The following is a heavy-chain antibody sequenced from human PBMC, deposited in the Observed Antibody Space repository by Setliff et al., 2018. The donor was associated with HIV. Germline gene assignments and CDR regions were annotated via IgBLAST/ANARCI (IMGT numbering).Heavy chain of an antibody. J-gene: IGHJ4*02. Sequence: LSLTCTVSGGSISSHFWSWIRQPPGKGLEWIGSIYYSGSTNYNPSLKSRVTISVVTSKNQFSLKLSSVTAADTAVYYCARPAPRGYSYGHYYFDYWGQGTLVTVSS. CDR3: ARPAPRGYSYGHYYFDY. V-gene: IGHV4-59*08. D-gene: IGHD5-18*01. CDR2: IYYSGST. CDR1: GGSISSHF.